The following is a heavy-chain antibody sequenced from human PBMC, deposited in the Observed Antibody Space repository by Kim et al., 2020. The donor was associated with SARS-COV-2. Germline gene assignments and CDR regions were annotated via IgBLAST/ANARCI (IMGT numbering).Heavy chain of an antibody. D-gene: IGHD6-6*01. J-gene: IGHJ4*02. CDR3: ARVGPSPEQLVYLIDY. Sequence: SETLSLTCTVSGGSISSSSYYWGWIRQPPGKGLEWIGSIYYSRSTYYNPSLKSRVTISVDTSKNQFSLKLSSVTAADTAVYYCARVGPSPEQLVYLIDYWGQGTLVTVSS. CDR1: GGSISSSSYY. V-gene: IGHV4-39*07. CDR2: IYYSRST.